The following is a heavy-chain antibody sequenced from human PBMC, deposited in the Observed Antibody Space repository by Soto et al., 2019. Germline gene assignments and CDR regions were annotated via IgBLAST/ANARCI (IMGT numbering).Heavy chain of an antibody. V-gene: IGHV3-23*01. D-gene: IGHD3-3*01. CDR1: GFTFSSYA. Sequence: GGSLRPSCAASGFTFSSYAMSWVRQAPGKGLEWVSAISGSGGSTYYADSVKGRFTISRDNSKNTLYLQMNSLRAEDTAVYYCAKATGRFLEWLLFDYWGQGTLVTVSS. CDR2: ISGSGGST. CDR3: AKATGRFLEWLLFDY. J-gene: IGHJ4*02.